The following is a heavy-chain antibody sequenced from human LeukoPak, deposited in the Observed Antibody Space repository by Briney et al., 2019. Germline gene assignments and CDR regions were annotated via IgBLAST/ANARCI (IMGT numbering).Heavy chain of an antibody. CDR3: ARDPEWELLLDY. V-gene: IGHV3-30-3*01. D-gene: IGHD1-26*01. J-gene: IGHJ4*02. Sequence: GRSLRLSCAASGFTFSSYAMHWVRQAPGKGLEWVAVISYDGSNKYYADSVKGRFTISRDNSKNTLYLQMNSLRAEDTAVYYCARDPEWELLLDYWGQGTPVTVSS. CDR2: ISYDGSNK. CDR1: GFTFSSYA.